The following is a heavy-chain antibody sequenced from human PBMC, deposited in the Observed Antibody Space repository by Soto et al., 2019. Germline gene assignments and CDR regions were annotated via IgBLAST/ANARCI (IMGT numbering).Heavy chain of an antibody. Sequence: GGTLRLSCAASGFTFSSYAMSYGRQAPGKGLEWVSAISGSGGSTYYADSVKGRFTMSRDNSKNTLYLQMNRPTPEDTAVYSCANGHGGPIGYWDPGTLLSAFS. J-gene: IGHJ4*02. CDR1: GFTFSSYA. CDR3: ANGHGGPIGY. V-gene: IGHV3-23*01. CDR2: ISGSGGST. D-gene: IGHD3-16*01.